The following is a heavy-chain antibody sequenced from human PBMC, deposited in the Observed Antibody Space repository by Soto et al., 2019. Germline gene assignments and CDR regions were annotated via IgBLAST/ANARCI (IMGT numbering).Heavy chain of an antibody. CDR3: ARGGEPISSPLSWFDP. Sequence: SETLSLTCAVYGGSFSGYYWSWIRQPPGKGLEWIGEINHSGSTNYNPSLKSRVTISVDTSKNQFSLKLSSVTAADTAVYYCARGGEPISSPLSWFDPWGQGTLVTVSS. J-gene: IGHJ5*02. CDR2: INHSGST. CDR1: GGSFSGYY. D-gene: IGHD6-6*01. V-gene: IGHV4-34*01.